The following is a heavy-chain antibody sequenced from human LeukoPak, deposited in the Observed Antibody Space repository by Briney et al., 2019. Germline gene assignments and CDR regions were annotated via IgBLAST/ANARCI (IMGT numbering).Heavy chain of an antibody. D-gene: IGHD5-12*01. V-gene: IGHV4-59*01. Sequence: SETLSLTCTVSGGSISSYYWSWIRQPPGKGLEWIGYIYYSGSTNYNPSLKSRVTKSVDTSKNQFSLKLSSVTAADTAVYYCARTYSGYDIHPYYFDYWGQGTLVTVSS. CDR1: GGSISSYY. CDR2: IYYSGST. CDR3: ARTYSGYDIHPYYFDY. J-gene: IGHJ4*02.